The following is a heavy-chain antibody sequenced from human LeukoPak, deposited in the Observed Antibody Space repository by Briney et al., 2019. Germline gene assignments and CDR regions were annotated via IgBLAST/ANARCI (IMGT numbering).Heavy chain of an antibody. V-gene: IGHV3-23*01. CDR2: ISDSGGRI. D-gene: IGHD3-10*01. CDR1: GFTFSSYA. Sequence: GGSLRLSCAASGFTFSSYAMSWVRQAPGKGLEGVSVISDSGGRIYYADSVKGRFTISRDNSKNTLYLHMNSLRAEDTAVYYCAKVLIWTYGSGNYYKGAFDIWGQGTMVTVFS. J-gene: IGHJ3*02. CDR3: AKVLIWTYGSGNYYKGAFDI.